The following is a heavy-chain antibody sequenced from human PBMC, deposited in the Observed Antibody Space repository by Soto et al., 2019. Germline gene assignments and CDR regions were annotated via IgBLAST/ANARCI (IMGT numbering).Heavy chain of an antibody. CDR2: ISTNGGST. J-gene: IGHJ4*02. V-gene: IGHV3-64*04. CDR3: AKNPGYYYDSTGYHFDY. CDR1: GFTFSIYA. Sequence: PGGSLRLSCSASGFTFSIYAMHWVRQAPGKGLEYVSVISTNGGSTYYADSVKGRFTISRDNSKNTLYLQMNSLRAEDTAVYYCAKNPGYYYDSTGYHFDYWGQGTLVTVSS. D-gene: IGHD3-22*01.